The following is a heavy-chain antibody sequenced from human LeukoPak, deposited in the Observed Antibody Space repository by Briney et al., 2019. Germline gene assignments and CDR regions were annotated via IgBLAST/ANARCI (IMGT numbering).Heavy chain of an antibody. D-gene: IGHD2-2*01. CDR1: GFVFSDYS. J-gene: IGHJ3*02. CDR2: IRSNSETT. V-gene: IGHV3-48*04. Sequence: GGSLRLSCDASGFVFSDYSMNWVRQAPGKGLEWVAYIRSNSETTQYADSVKGRFTTSRDNAKNSLYLQMNSLRAEDTAVYSCARGHIVVVPAAISAFDIWGQGTMVTVSS. CDR3: ARGHIVVVPAAISAFDI.